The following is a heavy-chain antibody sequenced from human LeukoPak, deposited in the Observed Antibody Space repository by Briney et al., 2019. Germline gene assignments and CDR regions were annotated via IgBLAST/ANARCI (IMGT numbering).Heavy chain of an antibody. CDR1: GGSISSSSYY. J-gene: IGHJ4*02. Sequence: SETLSLTCTVSGGSISSSSYYWGWIRQPPGKGLEWIGSIYYSGSTYYNPSLKSRVTISVDTSKNQFSLKLSSVTAADTAVYYCATLVSTRYYFDYWGQGTLVTVSS. CDR2: IYYSGST. CDR3: ATLVSTRYYFDY. D-gene: IGHD5/OR15-5a*01. V-gene: IGHV4-39*07.